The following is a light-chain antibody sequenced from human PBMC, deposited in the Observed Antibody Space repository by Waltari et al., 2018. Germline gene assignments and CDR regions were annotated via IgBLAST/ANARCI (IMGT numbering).Light chain of an antibody. CDR1: ESLVHSYGDSF. J-gene: IGKJ1*01. Sequence: VLTQTPVSLNVTVGQPASISCRSSESLVHSYGDSFFNWLHQRPGQPPRLLIFEVSHRFSGVPERFSGSGAGTDFTLHISSVQPEDVGFFYCMQATHFPRTFGQGTKVDI. CDR2: EVS. CDR3: MQATHFPRT. V-gene: IGKV2-24*01.